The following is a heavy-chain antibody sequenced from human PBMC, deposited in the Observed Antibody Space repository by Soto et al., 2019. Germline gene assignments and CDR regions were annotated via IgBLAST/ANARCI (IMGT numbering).Heavy chain of an antibody. Sequence: ASVKVSCKASGYTFISYYIHWVRQAPGQGLEWMGVINPSGGNTVYAQKFQGRVTMTRDTSTSTVYMELSSLRFEDTAVYYCARLAAVTPPYYFDYWGQGTQVTVSS. J-gene: IGHJ4*02. CDR3: ARLAAVTPPYYFDY. D-gene: IGHD4-17*01. CDR2: INPSGGNT. V-gene: IGHV1-46*01. CDR1: GYTFISYY.